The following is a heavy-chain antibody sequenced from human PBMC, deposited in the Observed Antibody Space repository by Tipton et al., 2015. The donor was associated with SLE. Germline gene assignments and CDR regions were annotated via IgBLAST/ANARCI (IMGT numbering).Heavy chain of an antibody. V-gene: IGHV4-34*01. CDR2: IYYSGST. J-gene: IGHJ4*02. CDR3: ARDGIVVV. CDR1: GGSFSGYY. D-gene: IGHD2-2*01. Sequence: TLSLTCAVYGGSFSGYYWSWIRQPPGKGLEWIGSIYYSGSTYYNPSLKSRVTISVDTSKNQFSLKLSSVTAADTAVYYCARDGIVVVWGQGTLVTVSS.